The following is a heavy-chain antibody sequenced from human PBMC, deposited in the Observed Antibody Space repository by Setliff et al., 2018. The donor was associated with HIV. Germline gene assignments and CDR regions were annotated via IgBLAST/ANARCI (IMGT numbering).Heavy chain of an antibody. CDR2: IYSTGST. CDR1: DPSIHIHY. CDR3: AKGAGFYGDYTFDH. V-gene: IGHV4-59*11. D-gene: IGHD4-17*01. Sequence: PSETLSLTCTVSDPSIHIHYWSWIRQSPGKAFEWIGYIYSTGSTNYNPSLQSRVTSSMVASRNQFSLKVTSVTAADTAVYYCAKGAGFYGDYTFDHWGQGRQVTVSS. J-gene: IGHJ4*02.